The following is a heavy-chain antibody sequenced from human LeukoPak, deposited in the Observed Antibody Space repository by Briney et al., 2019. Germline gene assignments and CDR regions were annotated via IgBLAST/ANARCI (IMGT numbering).Heavy chain of an antibody. CDR2: ISAYNGNT. CDR3: ASFQPGIAVEGNWFDP. Sequence: GASVRVSCKASGYTFTSYGIGWVREAPGQGLEWMGWISAYNGNTNYAQKLQGRVTMTTDTSTSTAYMELRSLRSDDTAVYYCASFQPGIAVEGNWFDPWGQGTLVTVS. J-gene: IGHJ5*02. V-gene: IGHV1-18*01. D-gene: IGHD6-19*01. CDR1: GYTFTSYG.